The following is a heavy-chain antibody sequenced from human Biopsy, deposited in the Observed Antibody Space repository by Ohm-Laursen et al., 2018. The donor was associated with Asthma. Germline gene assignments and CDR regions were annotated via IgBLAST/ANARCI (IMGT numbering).Heavy chain of an antibody. J-gene: IGHJ6*01. V-gene: IGHV1-18*01. D-gene: IGHD3-10*01. CDR1: GYTFNSAG. Sequence: SVKVSCKTSGYTFNSAGITWVRQAPGQGLEWMGWISVYNGNTKVAQKLQDRVTMITDTSTSTAYMELRSLRSDDTAVYFCARAVDYSHYYGVDVWGQGTTVTVSP. CDR3: ARAVDYSHYYGVDV. CDR2: ISVYNGNT.